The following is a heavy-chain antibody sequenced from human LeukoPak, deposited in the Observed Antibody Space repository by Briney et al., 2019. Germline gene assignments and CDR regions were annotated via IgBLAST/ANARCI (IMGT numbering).Heavy chain of an antibody. CDR1: GFTFSSYG. CDR2: IWYDGSNK. Sequence: PGRSLRLSCAASGFTFSSYGMHWVRQAPGKGLEWVAVIWYDGSNKYYADSVKGRFTISRDNSKNTLYLQMNSLRAEDTAVYYCAKDLGVVATMNFDYWGQGTLVTVSS. CDR3: AKDLGVVATMNFDY. D-gene: IGHD5-12*01. V-gene: IGHV3-33*06. J-gene: IGHJ4*02.